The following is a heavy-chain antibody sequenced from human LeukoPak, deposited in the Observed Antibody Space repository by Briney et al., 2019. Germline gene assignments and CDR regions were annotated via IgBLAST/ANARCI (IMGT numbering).Heavy chain of an antibody. CDR2: IYYSGST. CDR1: GGSISSGSYY. J-gene: IGHJ6*04. Sequence: SQTLSLTCTVSGGSISSGSYYWSWIRQPAGKGLEWIGYIYYSGSTNYNPSLKSRVTISVDTSKNQFSLKLSSVTAADTAVYYCARVPITMVRGVPFYGMDVWGKGTTVTVSS. CDR3: ARVPITMVRGVPFYGMDV. D-gene: IGHD3-10*01. V-gene: IGHV4-61*10.